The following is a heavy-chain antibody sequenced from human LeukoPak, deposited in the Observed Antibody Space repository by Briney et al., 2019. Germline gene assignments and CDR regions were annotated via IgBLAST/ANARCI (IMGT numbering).Heavy chain of an antibody. Sequence: GGSLRLSCTASGFTFSGHWIHWVRQAPGMGLVWVSRINEHGTDSMYAESVKGRSTISRDNAKNTVYLQMNSLRAEDTAVYYCVRDETLWTLDWWGQGTLVTVSS. V-gene: IGHV3-74*03. J-gene: IGHJ4*02. CDR3: VRDETLWTLDW. D-gene: IGHD1-1*01. CDR2: INEHGTDS. CDR1: GFTFSGHW.